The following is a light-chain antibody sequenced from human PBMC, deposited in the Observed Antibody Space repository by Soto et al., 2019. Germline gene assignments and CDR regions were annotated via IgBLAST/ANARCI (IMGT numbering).Light chain of an antibody. V-gene: IGKV1-27*01. Sequence: DIEMTQSPSSLSASVGDRVTITCRASQGISNYLSWYQQKPGKVPKLLIYAASTLQSGVPSRFSGSGSGTDFTLTISSLQPEDVATYYCQKYNSAPPLTFGGGTKVEIK. CDR3: QKYNSAPPLT. CDR1: QGISNY. CDR2: AAS. J-gene: IGKJ4*01.